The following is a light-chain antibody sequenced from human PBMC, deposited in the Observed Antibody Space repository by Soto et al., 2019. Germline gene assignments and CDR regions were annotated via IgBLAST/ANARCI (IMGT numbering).Light chain of an antibody. CDR1: QGISSY. J-gene: IGKJ4*01. CDR2: AAS. V-gene: IGKV1D-8*03. Sequence: VIWMTQSPSLLSASTVDRVTISCLMSQGISSYLAWYQQKPGKAPKLLIYAASTLQSGVPSRFSGSGSGTDFTLTISSLQPEDFATYYCQQLNSYPLTFGGGTKVDIK. CDR3: QQLNSYPLT.